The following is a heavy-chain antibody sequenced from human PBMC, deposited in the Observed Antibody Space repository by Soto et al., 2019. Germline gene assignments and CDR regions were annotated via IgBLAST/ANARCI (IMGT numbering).Heavy chain of an antibody. CDR2: ISGSGGST. CDR3: AKTSRGTANLRLGGPDGAFDI. J-gene: IGHJ3*02. CDR1: GFTFRSYA. D-gene: IGHD3-16*01. Sequence: GGSLRLSCAASGFTFRSYAISWSREAPGKGLEWVSAISGSGGSTYYADSVKGRFTISRDNSKNTLYLQMNSLRAEDTAVYDCAKTSRGTANLRLGGPDGAFDIWGQGTMVTVSS. V-gene: IGHV3-23*01.